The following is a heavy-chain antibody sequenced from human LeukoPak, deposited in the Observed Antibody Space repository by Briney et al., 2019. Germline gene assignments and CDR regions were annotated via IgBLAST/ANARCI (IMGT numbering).Heavy chain of an antibody. CDR1: GFTFSDYY. CDR2: ISYDGSNK. V-gene: IGHV3-30*03. CDR3: ARTKWQLPWA. J-gene: IGHJ1*01. Sequence: GGSLRLSCAASGFTFSDYYMSWIRQAPGKGLEWVAVISYDGSNKYYADSVKGRFTISRDNSKNTLYLQMNSLRADDTAIYYCARTKWQLPWAWGQGTLVTVSS. D-gene: IGHD1-26*01.